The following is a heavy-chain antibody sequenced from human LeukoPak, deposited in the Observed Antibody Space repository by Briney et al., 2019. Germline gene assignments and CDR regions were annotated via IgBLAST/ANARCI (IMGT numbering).Heavy chain of an antibody. CDR3: ARLIYAYYYGSGSPGYFDY. Sequence: GGSLRLSCAASGFTFSSYAMSWVRQAPGKGLEWVSAISGSGGSTYYADSVKGRFTISRDNSKNTLYLQMNSLRAEDTAVYYCARLIYAYYYGSGSPGYFDYWGQGTLVTVSS. CDR1: GFTFSSYA. J-gene: IGHJ4*02. D-gene: IGHD3-10*01. V-gene: IGHV3-23*01. CDR2: ISGSGGST.